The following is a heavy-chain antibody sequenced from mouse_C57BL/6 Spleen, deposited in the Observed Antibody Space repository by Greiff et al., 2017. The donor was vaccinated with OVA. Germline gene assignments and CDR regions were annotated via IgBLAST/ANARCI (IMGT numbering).Heavy chain of an antibody. Sequence: QVQLQQPGAELVKPGASVKMSCKASGYTFTSYWITWVKQRPGQGLEWIGDIYPGSGSTNYNEKFKSKATLTVDTSSSTAYMQLSSLTSEDSAVYYCARRGLITTYAMDYWGQGTSVTFSS. CDR2: IYPGSGST. CDR3: ARRGLITTYAMDY. J-gene: IGHJ4*01. CDR1: GYTFTSYW. D-gene: IGHD1-1*01. V-gene: IGHV1-55*01.